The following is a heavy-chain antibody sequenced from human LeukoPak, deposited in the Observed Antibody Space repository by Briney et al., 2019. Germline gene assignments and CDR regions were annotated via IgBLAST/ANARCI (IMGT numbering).Heavy chain of an antibody. CDR1: GGTFSSYS. CDR3: ARGYCSSTSCYLELAFDP. CDR2: IISIFDTA. D-gene: IGHD2-2*01. J-gene: IGHJ5*02. Sequence: SVKVSCKASGGTFSSYSISWVRQAPGQGLEWMGGIISIFDTADYAQKFQGRVTITADESTSTAYMELSSLRSEDTAVYYCARGYCSSTSCYLELAFDPWGQGTLVTVSS. V-gene: IGHV1-69*13.